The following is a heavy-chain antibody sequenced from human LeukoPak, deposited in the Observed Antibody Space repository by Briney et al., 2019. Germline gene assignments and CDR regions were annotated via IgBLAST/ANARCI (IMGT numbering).Heavy chain of an antibody. Sequence: SETLSLTCTVSGGSITNYYWSWIRQPPGKGLEWIGYVYSSGNSDYNPSLKSRVTISLDTSKNQFSLNLESVTAADTAVYYCARGGTVTNFGYWGQGTLVTVSS. J-gene: IGHJ4*02. D-gene: IGHD4-17*01. CDR2: VYSSGNS. V-gene: IGHV4-59*01. CDR1: GGSITNYY. CDR3: ARGGTVTNFGY.